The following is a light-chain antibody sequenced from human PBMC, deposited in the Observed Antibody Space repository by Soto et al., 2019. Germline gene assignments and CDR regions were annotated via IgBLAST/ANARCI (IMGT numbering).Light chain of an antibody. CDR2: EVS. J-gene: IGLJ2*01. CDR1: SSDVGGYNY. CDR3: ASYTSSGPLV. V-gene: IGLV2-14*01. Sequence: QSALTQPASVSGSPGQSITISCTGTSSDVGGYNYVSWYQQHPGKAPKLMIYEVSNRPSGVSTRFSGSKSGNTASLTISGLQAEDEADDYCASYTSSGPLVVGGGTKLTVL.